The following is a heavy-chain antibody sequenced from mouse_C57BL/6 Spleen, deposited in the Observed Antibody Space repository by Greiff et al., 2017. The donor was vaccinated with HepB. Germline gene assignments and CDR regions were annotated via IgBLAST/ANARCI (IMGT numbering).Heavy chain of an antibody. V-gene: IGHV1-64*01. J-gene: IGHJ1*03. Sequence: QVQLKQSGAELVKPGASVKLSCKASGYTFTSYWMHWVKQRPGQGLEWIGMIHPNSGSTNYNEKFKSKATLTVDKSSSTAYMQLSSLTSEDSAVYYCARSTTTVVYWYFDVWGTGTTVTVSS. CDR1: GYTFTSYW. D-gene: IGHD1-1*01. CDR2: IHPNSGST. CDR3: ARSTTTVVYWYFDV.